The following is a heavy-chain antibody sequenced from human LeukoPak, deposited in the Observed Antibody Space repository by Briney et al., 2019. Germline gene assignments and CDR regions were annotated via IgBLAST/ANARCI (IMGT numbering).Heavy chain of an antibody. D-gene: IGHD1-26*01. V-gene: IGHV3-48*04. CDR2: IGIWSSPI. CDR3: ARQETSSYNGAFDI. CDR1: GFTFTSHS. Sequence: PGGSLRLSCAASGFTFTSHSMNWVRQAPGKGLEWVSFIGIWSSPIYYADSVKGRFTISRDNAKNSLYLQMNSLRADDTAVYHCARQETSSYNGAFDIWGQGTMVTVSS. J-gene: IGHJ3*02.